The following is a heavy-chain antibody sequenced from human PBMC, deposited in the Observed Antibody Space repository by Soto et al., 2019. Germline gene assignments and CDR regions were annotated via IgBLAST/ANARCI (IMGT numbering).Heavy chain of an antibody. CDR1: GFTFSSYG. V-gene: IGHV3-30*18. CDR3: AKDGAGTTAVPDY. J-gene: IGHJ4*02. D-gene: IGHD1-1*01. CDR2: ISYDGSNK. Sequence: QVQLVESGGGVVQPGRSLRLSCAASGFTFSSYGMHWVRQAPGKGLEWVSVISYDGSNKYYADSVKGRFTISRDKTKNTLYLHMNSPRAEDTAEYYCAKDGAGTTAVPDYWGQGTLVTVS.